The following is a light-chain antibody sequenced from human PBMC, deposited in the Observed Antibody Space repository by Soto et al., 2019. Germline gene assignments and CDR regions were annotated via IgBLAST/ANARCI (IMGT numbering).Light chain of an antibody. V-gene: IGKV3-15*01. CDR3: QQYHNWPLT. Sequence: EIVMTPSTATLSLSPGDSATLSCRASQSVSSNLAWHQQKPGQAPRILMYDASTRATGISARFSGSGSGTEFTLTISSLQSEDFAVYYCQQYHNWPLTFGQGTQLDIK. CDR1: QSVSSN. CDR2: DAS. J-gene: IGKJ5*01.